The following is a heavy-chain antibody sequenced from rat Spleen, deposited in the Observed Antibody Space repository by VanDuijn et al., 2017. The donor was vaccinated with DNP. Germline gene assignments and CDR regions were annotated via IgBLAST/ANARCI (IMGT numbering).Heavy chain of an antibody. CDR2: INKDSRII. D-gene: IGHD2-2*01. CDR3: VIEDKGVDA. Sequence: EVKLVESGGGLVQPGRSLKLSCAASGFNFKDYWMGWVRQAPGKGLEWIGEINKDSRIIKYSPSLKDKFTVSRDNAQNTLYLQMNRLGSEDTAIYYCVIEDKGVDAWGQGTSVTVSS. J-gene: IGHJ4*01. CDR1: GFNFKDYW. V-gene: IGHV4-2*01.